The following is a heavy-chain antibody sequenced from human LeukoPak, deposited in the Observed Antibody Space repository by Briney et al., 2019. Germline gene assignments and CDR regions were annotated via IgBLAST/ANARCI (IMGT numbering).Heavy chain of an antibody. CDR2: INHSGST. CDR3: ATGASCGGGSCYSDAFDI. Sequence: PSETLSLTCAVYGGSFSGYYWRWIRQPPGKGLEWIGEINHSGSTNYNPSLKRRVIISVDTSKKQFSLKLSSVTAADTAVYYCATGASCGGGSCYSDAFDIWGQGTIVTVSS. V-gene: IGHV4-34*01. D-gene: IGHD2-15*01. CDR1: GGSFSGYY. J-gene: IGHJ3*02.